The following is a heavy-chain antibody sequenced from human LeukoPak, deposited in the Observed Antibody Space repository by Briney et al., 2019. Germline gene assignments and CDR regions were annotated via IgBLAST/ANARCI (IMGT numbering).Heavy chain of an antibody. CDR1: GFTFSSST. J-gene: IGHJ3*02. CDR3: AKDPWVYYGSLDI. CDR2: ITIGGST. Sequence: GGSLRLSCAASGFTFSSSTMSWVRQAPGRGLEWVSSITIGGSTHYADSVKGRFTISRDSSKNTLYLQMNSLRAEDTAVYYCAKDPWVYYGSLDIWGQGTMVTVSS. V-gene: IGHV3-23*01. D-gene: IGHD3-10*01.